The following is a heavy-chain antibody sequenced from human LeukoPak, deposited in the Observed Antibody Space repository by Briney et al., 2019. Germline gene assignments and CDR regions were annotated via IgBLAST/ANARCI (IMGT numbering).Heavy chain of an antibody. Sequence: ASVKVSCKASGYTFTSYGISWVRQAPGQGLEWMGWISAYNGNTNYAQKLQGRVTMTTDTSTSTAYMELRSLRSDATAVYYCARESSAAPGHYYGMDVWGEGTTVTVSS. CDR3: ARESSAAPGHYYGMDV. D-gene: IGHD6-13*01. CDR1: GYTFTSYG. CDR2: ISAYNGNT. V-gene: IGHV1-18*01. J-gene: IGHJ6*04.